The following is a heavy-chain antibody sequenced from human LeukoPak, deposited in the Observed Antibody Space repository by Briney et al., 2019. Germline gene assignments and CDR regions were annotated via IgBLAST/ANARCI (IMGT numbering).Heavy chain of an antibody. Sequence: GGSLRLSCAASGFTFSNVWMSWVRQVPGKGLEWVGRIRRKTDGETTDHAAPVKGRFTISRNVSKNTLYLQINSLKTEDTAVYYCVTDLVIKGYFDYWGQGALVTVSS. V-gene: IGHV3-15*01. D-gene: IGHD2-21*01. CDR1: GFTFSNVW. J-gene: IGHJ4*02. CDR3: VTDLVIKGYFDY. CDR2: IRRKTDGETT.